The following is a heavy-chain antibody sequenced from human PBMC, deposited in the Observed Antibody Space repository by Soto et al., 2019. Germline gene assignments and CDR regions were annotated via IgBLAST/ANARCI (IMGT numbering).Heavy chain of an antibody. CDR1: GFTFTSYA. Sequence: EVQLLESGGGLVQPGGSLRISCAASGFTFTSYAMSWVRQAPGKGLEWVSAISGSGAGTYYADSVKGRFTISRDNSKNTLYLQINSLRAEDTALYYCAKDISVPVRYLDYWGWGTLVTVSS. CDR3: AKDISVPVRYLDY. D-gene: IGHD3-9*01. V-gene: IGHV3-23*01. CDR2: ISGSGAGT. J-gene: IGHJ4*02.